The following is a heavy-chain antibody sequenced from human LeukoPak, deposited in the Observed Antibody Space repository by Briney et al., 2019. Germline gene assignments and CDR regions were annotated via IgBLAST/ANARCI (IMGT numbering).Heavy chain of an antibody. CDR2: VYYTGTT. D-gene: IGHD2-15*01. CDR3: AREIGYCAGGSCYFGXFDX. J-gene: IGHJ3*02. V-gene: IGHV4-59*12. Sequence: SETLSLTCTVSGGSISTYYWNWIRQSPGKGLEWIGYVYYTGTTNYNPSLSSRVSISVDTSKDQFSLILTSVTAADTAVYFCAREIGYCAGGSCYFGXFDXXGQGTKV. CDR1: GGSISTYY.